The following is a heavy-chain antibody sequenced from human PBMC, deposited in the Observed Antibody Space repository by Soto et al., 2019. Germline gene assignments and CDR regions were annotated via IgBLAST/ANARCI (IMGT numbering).Heavy chain of an antibody. CDR1: GDNVSSNSGA. J-gene: IGHJ6*03. CDR3: ARGSWDDVSGHYYMDV. V-gene: IGHV6-1*01. D-gene: IGHD5-12*01. Sequence: PTQTQPITGAISGDNVSSNSGAWNRFRQTPSRGLEWLGRTYYKSKWFNNYAVSVKSRITINPDTSQNQFSLQLDSVTPEDTAVYYCARGSWDDVSGHYYMDVWGKGTTVTVSS. CDR2: TYYKSKWFN.